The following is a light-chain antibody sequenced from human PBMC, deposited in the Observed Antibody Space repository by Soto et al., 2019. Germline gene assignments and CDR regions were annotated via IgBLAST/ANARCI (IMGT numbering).Light chain of an antibody. Sequence: QSALTQPPSASGSPGQSVTISCAGTSSDFANYNYVSWYQQRPGKAPKLMIYEVNKRPSGVPGRFSGSKSGNTASLTVSGLQAEDEADYYCSSYAGSEYVVFGGGTKLTVL. CDR2: EVN. J-gene: IGLJ2*01. CDR1: SSDFANYNY. V-gene: IGLV2-8*01. CDR3: SSYAGSEYVV.